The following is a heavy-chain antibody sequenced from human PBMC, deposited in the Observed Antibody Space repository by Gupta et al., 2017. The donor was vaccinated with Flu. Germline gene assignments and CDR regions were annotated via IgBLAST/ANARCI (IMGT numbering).Heavy chain of an antibody. CDR2: IASTTDYK. Sequence: EVQLVESGGGLVKPGGSLRLSCATSGFDFSSRTMKWVRQVPGKGLECVAFIASTTDYKHYADSVEGRFTISRDNAKNSLYLEMSSLRAEDTAVYYCARGGGSGSWLIDFWGQGTLVTVSS. CDR1: GFDFSSRT. V-gene: IGHV3-21*06. D-gene: IGHD2-15*01. CDR3: ARGGGSGSWLIDF. J-gene: IGHJ4*02.